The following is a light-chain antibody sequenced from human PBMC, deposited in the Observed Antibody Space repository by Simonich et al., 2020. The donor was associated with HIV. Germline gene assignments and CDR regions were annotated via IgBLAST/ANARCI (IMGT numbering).Light chain of an antibody. CDR3: SSYTSSSTLM. CDR2: DVS. J-gene: IGLJ3*02. CDR1: SSDVGGYNY. Sequence: QSALTQPASVSGSPGQSITISCTGTSSDVGGYNYVSWYQQHPGKAPKVMIYDVSKRPSGVSNCFSASKSGNTASLTISGLQAEDEADYYCSSYTSSSTLMFGGGTKLTVL. V-gene: IGLV2-14*01.